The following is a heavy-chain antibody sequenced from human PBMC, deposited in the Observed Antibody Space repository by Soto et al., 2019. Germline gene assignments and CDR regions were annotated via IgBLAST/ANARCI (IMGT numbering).Heavy chain of an antibody. CDR1: GFTFSSYW. V-gene: IGHV3-7*01. J-gene: IGHJ6*02. CDR2: IKQDGSEK. CDR3: ARDNQYYYYGMDV. Sequence: GGSLRLSCAASGFTFSSYWMSWVRQAPGKGLEWAANIKQDGSEKYYVDSVKGRFTISRDNAKNSLYLQMNSLRAEDTAVYYCARDNQYYYYGMDVWGQGTTVTVSS.